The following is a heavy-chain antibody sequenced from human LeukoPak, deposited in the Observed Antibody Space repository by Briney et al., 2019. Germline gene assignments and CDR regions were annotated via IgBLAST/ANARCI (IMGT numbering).Heavy chain of an antibody. D-gene: IGHD2-15*01. CDR1: GYTFTGYY. J-gene: IGHJ4*02. CDR3: ANIRGYCSGGSCSDY. CDR2: INPNSGGT. V-gene: IGHV1-2*02. Sequence: ASVKVSCRASGYTFTGYYMHWVRQAPGQGLEWMGWINPNSGGTNYAQKFQGRVTMTRGTSISTAYMELSRLRSDDTAVYYCANIRGYCSGGSCSDYWGQGTLVTVSS.